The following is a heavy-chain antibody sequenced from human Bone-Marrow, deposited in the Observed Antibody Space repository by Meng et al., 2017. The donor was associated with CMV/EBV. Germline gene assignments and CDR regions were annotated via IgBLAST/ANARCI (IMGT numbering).Heavy chain of an antibody. CDR2: IYYSGST. CDR1: GSISSGGYY. J-gene: IGHJ6*02. V-gene: IGHV4-31*02. D-gene: IGHD4-23*01. CDR3: ARDRVVTRGVNGMDV. Sequence: GSISSGGYYWSWIRQHPGKGLEWIGYIYYSGSTYYNPSLKSRVTISVDTSKNQFSLKLSSVTAADTAVYYCARDRVVTRGVNGMDVWGQGTTVTVSS.